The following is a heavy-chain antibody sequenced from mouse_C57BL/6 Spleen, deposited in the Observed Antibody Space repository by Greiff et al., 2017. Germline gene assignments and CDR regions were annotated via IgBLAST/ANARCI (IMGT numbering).Heavy chain of an antibody. V-gene: IGHV1-72*01. Sequence: QVQLQQPGAELVKPGASVKLSCKASGYTFTSYWMHWVKQRPGRGLEWIGGIDPNSGGTKYNEKFKSKATLTVDKPSSTAYMQLSSLTSADSAVYYCARTRRYYFDYWGQGTTLTVSS. CDR3: ARTRRYYFDY. CDR1: GYTFTSYW. CDR2: IDPNSGGT. J-gene: IGHJ2*01.